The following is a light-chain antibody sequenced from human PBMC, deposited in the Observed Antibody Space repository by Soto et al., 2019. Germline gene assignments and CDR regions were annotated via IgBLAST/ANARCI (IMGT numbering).Light chain of an antibody. CDR2: AAS. CDR3: QQYSSHDLLT. CDR1: QTISSW. V-gene: IGKV1-5*01. Sequence: DIQMTQSPSTLSGSVGDRVTITCRASQTISSWLAWYQQKPGRAPKLLIYAASTLESGVPSRFSGSGSGTEFTLTISSLQPDDFATYYCQQYSSHDLLTFGGGTKVDIK. J-gene: IGKJ4*01.